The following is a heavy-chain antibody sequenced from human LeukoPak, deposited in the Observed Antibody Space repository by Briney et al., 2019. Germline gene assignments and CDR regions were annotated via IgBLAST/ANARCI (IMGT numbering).Heavy chain of an antibody. Sequence: SVKVSCKASGGTFSSDNISWVQQAPGHGLEWVGGIIPLFNTANYAQKFRGRVTITADESTATAYMELSSLRSDDTAVYYCATNSAGPPRPLYPGIASATAGGWFDSWGQGTLVTVSS. CDR3: ATNSAGPPRPLYPGIASATAGGWFDS. CDR2: IIPLFNTA. CDR1: GGTFSSDN. J-gene: IGHJ5*01. D-gene: IGHD6-13*01. V-gene: IGHV1-69*13.